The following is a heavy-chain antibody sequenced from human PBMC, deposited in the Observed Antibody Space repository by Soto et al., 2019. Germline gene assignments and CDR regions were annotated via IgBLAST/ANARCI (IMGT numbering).Heavy chain of an antibody. CDR3: ARVVTMGRDYGMDV. CDR1: GGSISSGGYY. CDR2: IYYSGST. V-gene: IGHV4-31*03. J-gene: IGHJ6*02. Sequence: SETLSLTCTVSGGSISSGGYYWSWIRQHPGKGLEWIGYIYYSGSTYYNPSLKSRVTISVDTSKNQFSLKLSSVTAADTAVYYCARVVTMGRDYGMDVWGQWTTVTVSS. D-gene: IGHD3-10*01.